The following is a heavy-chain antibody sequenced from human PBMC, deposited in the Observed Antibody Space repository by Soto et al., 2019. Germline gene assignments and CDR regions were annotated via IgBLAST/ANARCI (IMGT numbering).Heavy chain of an antibody. CDR1: GFTFSNFA. Sequence: GGSLRLSCAASGFTFSNFAMTWVRQAAGKGLEGVSTISVRDGSTYYADSVKGRFTISRDNSKNSLYLQMNSLRAEDTAVYYCAKNDFWSGPVDYYYYGMDVWGQGTTVTVSS. CDR3: AKNDFWSGPVDYYYYGMDV. J-gene: IGHJ6*02. CDR2: ISVRDGST. D-gene: IGHD3-3*01. V-gene: IGHV3-23*01.